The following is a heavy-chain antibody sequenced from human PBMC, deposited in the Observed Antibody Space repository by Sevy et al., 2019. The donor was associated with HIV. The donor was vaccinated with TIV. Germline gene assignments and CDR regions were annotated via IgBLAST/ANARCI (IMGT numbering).Heavy chain of an antibody. CDR1: GYTFTDYF. D-gene: IGHD2-2*02. J-gene: IGHJ4*02. CDR3: ARGYTGHEEGDY. V-gene: IGHV1-2*02. Sequence: ASVKVSCKASGYTFTDYFLHWVRQAPGQGLEWMGWINPHSGGTIFAQKFQGRVAMTRDTSISTAYLDLGRLRFDDTAVCYCARGYTGHEEGDYWGQGTLVTVSS. CDR2: INPHSGGT.